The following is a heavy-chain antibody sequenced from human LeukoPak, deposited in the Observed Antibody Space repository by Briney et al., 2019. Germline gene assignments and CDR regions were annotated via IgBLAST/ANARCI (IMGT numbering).Heavy chain of an antibody. CDR2: ISAYNGNT. J-gene: IGHJ4*02. Sequence: ASVKVSCKASGGTFSSYAISWVRQAPGQGLEWMGWISAYNGNTNYAQKLQGRVTMTTDTSTSTAYMELRSLRSDDTAVYYCARAQMYYGSDYWGQGTLVTVSS. D-gene: IGHD3-10*01. CDR3: ARAQMYYGSDY. CDR1: GGTFSSYA. V-gene: IGHV1-18*01.